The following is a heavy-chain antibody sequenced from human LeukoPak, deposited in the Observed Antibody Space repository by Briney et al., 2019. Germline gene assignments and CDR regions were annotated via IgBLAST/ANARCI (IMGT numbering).Heavy chain of an antibody. CDR3: ARNGDNDAFDI. D-gene: IGHD4-17*01. CDR2: TSSSSSYI. V-gene: IGHV3-21*01. CDR1: GFTFSSYS. Sequence: GGSLRLSCAASGFTFSSYSMNWVRQAPGKGLEWVSSTSSSSSYIYYADSVKGRFTISRDNAKNSLYLQMNSLRAEDTAVYYCARNGDNDAFDIWGQGTMVTVSS. J-gene: IGHJ3*02.